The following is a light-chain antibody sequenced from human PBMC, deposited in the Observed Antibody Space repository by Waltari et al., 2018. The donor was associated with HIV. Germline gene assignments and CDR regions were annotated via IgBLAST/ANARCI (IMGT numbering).Light chain of an antibody. J-gene: IGLJ3*02. CDR1: SLDVSCYKS. CDR3: CSYAGSYTWV. Sequence: QSALTQSRSVTGSPGQSVTNSSPGTSLDVSCYKSVSWYQQHPGKVPKLRIYDVNKRPSGVPDRFSGSKSANTASLTISGLQAEDEADYYCCSYAGSYTWVFGGGTKLTVL. V-gene: IGLV2-11*01. CDR2: DVN.